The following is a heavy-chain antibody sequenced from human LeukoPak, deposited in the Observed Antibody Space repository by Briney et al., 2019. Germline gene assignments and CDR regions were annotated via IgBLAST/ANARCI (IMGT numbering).Heavy chain of an antibody. CDR3: ARIAVTYTFDY. V-gene: IGHV3-11*04. CDR1: GFIFSDYY. Sequence: GGSLRLSCAASGFIFSDYYMSWIRQAPGKGLEWVSYISSSGSTIYYADSVKGRFTISRDNAKNSLYLQMNSLRAEDTAVYYCARIAVTYTFDYWGQGTLVTVSS. D-gene: IGHD4-17*01. CDR2: ISSSGSTI. J-gene: IGHJ4*02.